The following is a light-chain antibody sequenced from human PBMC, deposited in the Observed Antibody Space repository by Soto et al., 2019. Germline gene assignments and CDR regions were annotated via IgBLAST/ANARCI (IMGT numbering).Light chain of an antibody. Sequence: EIVLAQSPGTLSLSPGERATLSFMASQTVSDNYFAWYQQKAGQAPRLLIYGISTRATGIPDRFSGSGSGTDFTLTISSLQAEDVAVYYCQQYYSTPRTFGQGTKVDIK. CDR3: QQYYSTPRT. V-gene: IGKV3-20*01. CDR2: GIS. J-gene: IGKJ1*01. CDR1: QTVSDNY.